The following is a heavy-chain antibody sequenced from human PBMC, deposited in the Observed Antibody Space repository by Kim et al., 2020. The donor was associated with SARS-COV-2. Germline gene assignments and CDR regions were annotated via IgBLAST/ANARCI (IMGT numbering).Heavy chain of an antibody. CDR2: IYYSGST. CDR1: GGSISSYY. Sequence: SETLSLTCTVSGGSISSYYWSWIRQPPAKGLEWIGYIYYSGSTNYNPSLKSRVTISVDTSKNQFSLKLSSVTAADTAVYYCARGIAYYDILTGYYSVGELDYWGQGTLVTVSS. V-gene: IGHV4-59*01. D-gene: IGHD3-9*01. J-gene: IGHJ4*02. CDR3: ARGIAYYDILTGYYSVGELDY.